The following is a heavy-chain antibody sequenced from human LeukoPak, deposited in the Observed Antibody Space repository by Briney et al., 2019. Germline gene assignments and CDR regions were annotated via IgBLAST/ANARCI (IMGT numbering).Heavy chain of an antibody. CDR3: ARMEGAGYFDY. V-gene: IGHV4-4*09. Sequence: SETLSLTCTVSGGSISSYYWSWIRQPPGKGLEWIAYIYTSGSTNYNPSLKSRVTISVDTSKNQFSLKLSSVTAADTAVYYCARMEGAGYFDYWGQGTLVTVSS. CDR1: GGSISSYY. J-gene: IGHJ4*02. D-gene: IGHD3-3*01. CDR2: IYTSGST.